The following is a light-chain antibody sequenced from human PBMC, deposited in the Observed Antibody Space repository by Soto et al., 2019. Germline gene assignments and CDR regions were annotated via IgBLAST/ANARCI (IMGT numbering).Light chain of an antibody. CDR1: QSVSSSY. CDR3: QQFGSSPLT. CDR2: VAS. Sequence: EIVLTQSPGTLSLSPGERATLSCRASQSVSSSYLAWYQQKPGQAPRLLIYVASGRATGIPDRFSGSGSGTDCARPISRLEPEDFVVYYCQQFGSSPLTFGQGTKVEI. J-gene: IGKJ1*01. V-gene: IGKV3-20*01.